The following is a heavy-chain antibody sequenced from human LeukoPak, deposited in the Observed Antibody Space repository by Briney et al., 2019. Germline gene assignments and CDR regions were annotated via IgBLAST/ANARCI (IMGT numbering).Heavy chain of an antibody. J-gene: IGHJ6*03. CDR2: IIPIFGTA. D-gene: IGHD3-16*01. CDR1: GGTFSSYA. V-gene: IGHV1-69*06. Sequence: GASVKVSCKASGGTFSSYAISWVRQAPGQGLEWMGGIIPIFGTANYAQKFRGRVTITADKSTRTAYMELRSLRSDDTAVYYCARDLGDTAGYYMDVWGKGTTVTISS. CDR3: ARDLGDTAGYYMDV.